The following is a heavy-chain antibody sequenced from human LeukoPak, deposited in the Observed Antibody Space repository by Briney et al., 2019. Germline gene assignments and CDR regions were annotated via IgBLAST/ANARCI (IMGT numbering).Heavy chain of an antibody. Sequence: GGSLRLSCEGSGFTLSRHSMNWVRQAPGKGLEWLSYISSSSSMIYYADSVKGRFTISRDNAKNSLYLQMNSLRAEDTALYYCARDLQDYYYMDVWGKGTTVTVSS. CDR3: ARDLQDYYYMDV. J-gene: IGHJ6*03. CDR1: GFTLSRHS. CDR2: ISSSSSMI. V-gene: IGHV3-48*04.